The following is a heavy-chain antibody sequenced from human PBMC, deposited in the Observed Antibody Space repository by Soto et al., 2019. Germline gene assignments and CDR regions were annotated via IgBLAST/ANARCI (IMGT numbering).Heavy chain of an antibody. CDR2: ISSTTNYI. CDR1: GITFTRYI. CDR3: PRESEDLTSNFDY. Sequence: GVLIVTGAASGITFTRYIMNWVRQAPGKGLEWVSSISSTTNYIYYGDSMKGRFTISRDNAKNSLYLEMNSLRAEDTALYYCPRESEDLTSNFDYCGQRTLVTVSS. J-gene: IGHJ4*02. V-gene: IGHV3-21*06.